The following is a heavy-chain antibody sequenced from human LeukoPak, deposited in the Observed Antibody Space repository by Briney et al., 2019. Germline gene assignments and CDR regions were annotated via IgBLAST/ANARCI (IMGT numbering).Heavy chain of an antibody. Sequence: GGSLRLSCAASGFTFSSYAMSWVRQAPGKGLEWVAVIWYDGSNKYYADSVKGRFTISRDNSKNTLYLQMNSLRAEDTAVYYCVRESRGYSGYGGYFDYWGQGTLVTVSS. CDR3: VRESRGYSGYGGYFDY. D-gene: IGHD5-12*01. CDR2: IWYDGSNK. J-gene: IGHJ4*02. V-gene: IGHV3-33*08. CDR1: GFTFSSYA.